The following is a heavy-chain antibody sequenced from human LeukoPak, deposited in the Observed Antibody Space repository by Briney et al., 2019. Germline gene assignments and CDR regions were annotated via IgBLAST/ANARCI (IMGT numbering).Heavy chain of an antibody. Sequence: SETLSLTCTVSGYSISSGYYWGWIRQPPGKGLEWIGSIYHSGSTYYNPSLKSRVTISVDTSKNQFSLKLSSVTAADTAVYYCARGVFLHILTGYYNVPCLHNWFDPWGQGTLVTVSS. CDR2: IYHSGST. CDR1: GYSISSGYY. D-gene: IGHD3-9*01. CDR3: ARGVFLHILTGYYNVPCLHNWFDP. V-gene: IGHV4-38-2*02. J-gene: IGHJ5*02.